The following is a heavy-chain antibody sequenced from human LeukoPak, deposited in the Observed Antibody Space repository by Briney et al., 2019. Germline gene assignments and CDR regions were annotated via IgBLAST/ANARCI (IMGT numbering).Heavy chain of an antibody. CDR1: GFTFSRYS. J-gene: IGHJ4*02. Sequence: QAGGSLRLSCAASGFTFSRYSMNWVRQAPGKGLEWVSYISVDLSPIYYTDSVRGRFTISRDNAMNSLYLQMNSLRAEDTAVYYCARASEAYSSGWTDFDYWGQGTLVTVSS. D-gene: IGHD6-19*01. CDR3: ARASEAYSSGWTDFDY. V-gene: IGHV3-48*01. CDR2: ISVDLSPI.